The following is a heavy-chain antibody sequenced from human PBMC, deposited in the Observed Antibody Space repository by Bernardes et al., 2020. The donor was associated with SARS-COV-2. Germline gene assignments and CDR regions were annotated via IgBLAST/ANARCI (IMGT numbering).Heavy chain of an antibody. CDR2: INPHSGDT. CDR3: ARAMATVSLDFDY. D-gene: IGHD5-12*01. CDR1: GYTFTGYY. J-gene: IGHJ4*02. V-gene: IGHV1-2*02. Sequence: ASVKVSCKASGYTFTGYYMHWVRRAPGQGLEWMGWINPHSGDTNYAQKFQGRVTMTRDTSISTAYMELSSLRSDDTAVYYCARAMATVSLDFDYWGQGTLVTVSS.